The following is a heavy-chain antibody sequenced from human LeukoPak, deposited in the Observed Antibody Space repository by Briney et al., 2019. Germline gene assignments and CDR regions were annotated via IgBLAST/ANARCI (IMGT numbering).Heavy chain of an antibody. Sequence: ASVKVSCKASGYTFTSYAMHWVRQAPGQRLEWMGWINAGNDNTKYSQKFQGRVTITRDTSASTAYMELSSLRSEDTAVYYCASGVVPSTASNYYYYGMDVWGQGTTVTVSS. CDR3: ASGVVPSTASNYYYYGMDV. CDR2: INAGNDNT. J-gene: IGHJ6*02. D-gene: IGHD6-6*01. V-gene: IGHV1-3*01. CDR1: GYTFTSYA.